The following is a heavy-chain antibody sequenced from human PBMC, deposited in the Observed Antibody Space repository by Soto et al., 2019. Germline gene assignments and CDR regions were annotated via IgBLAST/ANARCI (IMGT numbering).Heavy chain of an antibody. D-gene: IGHD6-13*01. V-gene: IGHV3-9*01. CDR2: ISWNSGSI. CDR1: GFTFDDYA. CDR3: AKDMSRSSSWFPRAYAFDI. J-gene: IGHJ3*02. Sequence: EVQLVESGGGLVQPGRSLRLSCAASGFTFDDYAMHWVRQAPGKGLEWVSGISWNSGSIGYADSVKGRFTISRDNAKNSLYLQMNSLRAEDTALYYCAKDMSRSSSWFPRAYAFDIWGQGTMVTVSS.